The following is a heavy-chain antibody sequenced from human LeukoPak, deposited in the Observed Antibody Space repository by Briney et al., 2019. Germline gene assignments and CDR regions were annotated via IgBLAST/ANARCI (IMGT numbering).Heavy chain of an antibody. CDR1: GFTFSSYA. J-gene: IGHJ4*02. D-gene: IGHD3-10*01. CDR3: AKVMTRTMVRGVPPSDY. CDR2: ISGSGGST. V-gene: IGHV3-23*01. Sequence: GGSLRLSCAASGFTFSSYAMTWVRQAPGKGLEWVSTISGSGGSTYYADSVKGRFTISRDNSKNTLYLQMSSLRAEDAAVYYCAKVMTRTMVRGVPPSDYWGQGTLVTVSS.